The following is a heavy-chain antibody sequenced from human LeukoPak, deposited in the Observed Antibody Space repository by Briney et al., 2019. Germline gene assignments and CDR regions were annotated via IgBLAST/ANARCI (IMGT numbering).Heavy chain of an antibody. D-gene: IGHD5-18*01. CDR1: GFTFSSYG. J-gene: IGHJ4*02. CDR2: ISANSGAT. Sequence: PGGTLRLSCAASGFTFSSYGMTWVRRAPGRGLEWVSVISANSGATYYADSVKGRFTISRDNAKNTLYLQMNNLRGEDTALYYCSKAGDTNYYRYGDYWGQGTLVTVSS. CDR3: SKAGDTNYYRYGDY. V-gene: IGHV3-23*01.